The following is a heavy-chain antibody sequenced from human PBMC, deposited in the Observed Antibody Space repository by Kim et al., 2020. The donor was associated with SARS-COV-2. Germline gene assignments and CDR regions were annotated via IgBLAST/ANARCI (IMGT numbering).Heavy chain of an antibody. V-gene: IGHV1-69*04. J-gene: IGHJ6*02. Sequence: SVKVSCKASGGTFSSYAISWVRQAPGQGLEWMGRIIPILGIANYAQKFQGRVTITADKSTSTAYMELSSLRSEDTAVYYCARGGDIVVVPARNYYYYGMDVWGQGTTVTVSS. CDR3: ARGGDIVVVPARNYYYYGMDV. CDR2: IIPILGIA. CDR1: GGTFSSYA. D-gene: IGHD2-2*01.